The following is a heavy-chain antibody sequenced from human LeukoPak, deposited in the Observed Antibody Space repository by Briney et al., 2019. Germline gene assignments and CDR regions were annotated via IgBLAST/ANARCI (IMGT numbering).Heavy chain of an antibody. J-gene: IGHJ4*02. Sequence: GGSLRLSCAASGFIVNSNYMNWVRQAPGKGLEWVSVLYSDDTTYYADSVKGRFTISRDSPKNTLYLQMNSLRAEDTAVYYCARAAYDNSGYLTLWGQGTLVTVSS. D-gene: IGHD3-22*01. V-gene: IGHV3-66*01. CDR1: GFIVNSNY. CDR2: LYSDDTT. CDR3: ARAAYDNSGYLTL.